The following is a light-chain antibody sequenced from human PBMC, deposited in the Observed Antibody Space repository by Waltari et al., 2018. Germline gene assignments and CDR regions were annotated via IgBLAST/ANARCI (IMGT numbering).Light chain of an antibody. J-gene: IGLJ2*01. CDR1: RSTTRAGHA. V-gene: IGLV1-40*01. Sequence: QSVLTQPPSVSGAQGQSVTISCPGTRSTTRAGHALPCYQHFPGTAPKLLIYGNSNRPSGGTERLSGSKSDTSASRTITGIQAEDEADYFCHSFDSSLSTGVVFGGGTKVTVL. CDR3: HSFDSSLSTGVV. CDR2: GNS.